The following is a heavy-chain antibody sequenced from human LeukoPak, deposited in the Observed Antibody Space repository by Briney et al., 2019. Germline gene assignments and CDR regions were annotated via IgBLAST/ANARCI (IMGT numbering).Heavy chain of an antibody. V-gene: IGHV3-33*01. CDR2: IWYDGSNK. Sequence: GGSLRLSCAASGFTFSSYGMHWVRQAPGKGLEWVAVIWYDGSNKYYADSVKGRFTISRDNSKNTLYLQMNSLRAEDTAVYYCARGKGDRATPDAFDIWGQGTMVTVSS. J-gene: IGHJ3*02. D-gene: IGHD2-21*02. CDR1: GFTFSSYG. CDR3: ARGKGDRATPDAFDI.